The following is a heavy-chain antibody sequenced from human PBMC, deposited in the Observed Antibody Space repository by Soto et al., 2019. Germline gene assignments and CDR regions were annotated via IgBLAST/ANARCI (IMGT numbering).Heavy chain of an antibody. CDR1: GYSFTSYW. D-gene: IGHD4-17*01. CDR3: ARHSEDTVTPDF. V-gene: IGHV5-51*01. J-gene: IGHJ4*02. CDR2: IYPGDSEI. Sequence: GESLKISCKGSGYSFTSYWIGWVRQVPGEGLEWMGIIYPGDSEIRYNPSFQGQVTISADKSITTAYLQWSRLAASDTAMYYCARHSEDTVTPDFWGQGTLVTVSS.